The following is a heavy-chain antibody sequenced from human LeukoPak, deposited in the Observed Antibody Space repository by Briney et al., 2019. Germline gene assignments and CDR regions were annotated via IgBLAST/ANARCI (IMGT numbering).Heavy chain of an antibody. J-gene: IGHJ5*02. CDR1: GFTFSSYG. CDR2: IRYDGSNK. Sequence: GGSLGLSCAASGFTFSSYGMHWVRQAPGKGLEWVAFIRYDGSNKYYADSVKGRFTISRDNSKNTLYLQMSSLRAEDTAVYYCAKDSIGAMVNWFDPWGQGTLVTVSS. D-gene: IGHD5-18*01. CDR3: AKDSIGAMVNWFDP. V-gene: IGHV3-30*02.